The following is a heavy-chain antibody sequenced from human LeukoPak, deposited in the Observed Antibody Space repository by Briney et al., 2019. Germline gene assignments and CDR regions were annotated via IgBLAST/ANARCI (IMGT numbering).Heavy chain of an antibody. D-gene: IGHD3-3*01. V-gene: IGHV3-30*02. J-gene: IGHJ4*02. Sequence: GGSLRLSCAASGFTFSSYGMHWVRQAPGKGLEWVAFIRYDGSNKYYADSVKGRFTISRDNSKNTLYLQMNSLRAEDTAVYYCAKDSRRRITIFGVVPYYFDYWGQGTLVTVSS. CDR1: GFTFSSYG. CDR2: IRYDGSNK. CDR3: AKDSRRRITIFGVVPYYFDY.